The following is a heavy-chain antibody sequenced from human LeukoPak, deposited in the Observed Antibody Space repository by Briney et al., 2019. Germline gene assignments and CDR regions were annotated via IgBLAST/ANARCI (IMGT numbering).Heavy chain of an antibody. CDR1: GYTFTSYD. D-gene: IGHD1-26*01. J-gene: IGHJ6*03. V-gene: IGHV1-8*03. CDR2: MNPNSGNT. Sequence: ASVKVSCKASGYTFTSYDINWVRQATGQGLEWMGWMNPNSGNTGYAQKFQGRVTITRNTSISTAYMELSSLRSEDTAVYYCARYSGKDYYMDVWGKGTTVTVSS. CDR3: ARYSGKDYYMDV.